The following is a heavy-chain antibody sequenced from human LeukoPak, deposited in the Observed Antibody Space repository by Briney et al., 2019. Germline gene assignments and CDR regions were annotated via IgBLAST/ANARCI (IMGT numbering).Heavy chain of an antibody. Sequence: GGSLRLSCAASGFTFDDYGMSWVRQAPGKGLEWVSGINWNGGSTGYADSVKGRFTISRDNVKNSLYLQMNSLRAEDTALYYCARDYDSSGYYYHDYWGQGTLVTVSS. CDR1: GFTFDDYG. V-gene: IGHV3-20*04. J-gene: IGHJ4*02. CDR3: ARDYDSSGYYYHDY. D-gene: IGHD3-22*01. CDR2: INWNGGST.